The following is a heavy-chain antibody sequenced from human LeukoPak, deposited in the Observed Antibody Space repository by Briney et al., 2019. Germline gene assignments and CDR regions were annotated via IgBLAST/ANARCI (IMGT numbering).Heavy chain of an antibody. CDR3: ARYRHLGY. V-gene: IGHV3-23*01. J-gene: IGHJ4*02. CDR1: GFTFSSYA. CDR2: ISGSGGNT. Sequence: GGSLRLSCAASGFTFSSYAMNWVRQAPGKGLEWVSAISGSGGNTYYADSVTGRFTISRDNSKNTLYLQMNSLRAEDTAVYYCARYRHLGYWGQGTLVTVSS. D-gene: IGHD2-2*02.